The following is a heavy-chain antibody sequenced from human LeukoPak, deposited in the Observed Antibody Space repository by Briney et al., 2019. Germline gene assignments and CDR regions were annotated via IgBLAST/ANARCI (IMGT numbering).Heavy chain of an antibody. CDR1: GGSISSSNYY. CDR3: ASRGYTYGPLD. CDR2: IYYSGST. J-gene: IGHJ4*02. D-gene: IGHD5-18*01. Sequence: PSETLSLTCTVSGGSISSSNYYWGWIRQPPGKGLEWIGSIYYSGSTYYNASLKSRVTISVDTSKKQFSLTLTSVTAADTAAYYCASRGYTYGPLDWGQGTLVSVSS. V-gene: IGHV4-39*01.